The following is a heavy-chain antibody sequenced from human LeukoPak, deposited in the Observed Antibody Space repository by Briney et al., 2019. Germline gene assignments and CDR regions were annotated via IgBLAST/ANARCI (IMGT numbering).Heavy chain of an antibody. D-gene: IGHD2-21*01. J-gene: IGHJ4*02. CDR3: AKDFRIGYSAHFDY. V-gene: IGHV3-30*04. CDR1: GFTFSSYA. Sequence: PGGSLRLSCAASGFTFSSYAMHWVRQAPGKGLEWVAVISYDGSNKYYADSVKGRFTISRDNSKNTLYPQMDSLRGEDTAVYYCAKDFRIGYSAHFDYWGQGALVTVSS. CDR2: ISYDGSNK.